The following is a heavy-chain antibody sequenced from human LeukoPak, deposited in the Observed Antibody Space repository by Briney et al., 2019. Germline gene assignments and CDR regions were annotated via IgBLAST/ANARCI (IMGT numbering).Heavy chain of an antibody. CDR3: ARQEILGSSSLYFDY. CDR1: GGSISSYY. CDR2: IYTSGST. Sequence: SETLSLTCTVSGGSISSYYWSWIRQPAGKGLEWIGRIYTSGSTNYNPSLKSRVTMSVDTSKNRFSLKLSSVTAADTAVYYCARQEILGSSSLYFDYWGQGTLVTVSS. V-gene: IGHV4-4*07. D-gene: IGHD2-2*01. J-gene: IGHJ4*02.